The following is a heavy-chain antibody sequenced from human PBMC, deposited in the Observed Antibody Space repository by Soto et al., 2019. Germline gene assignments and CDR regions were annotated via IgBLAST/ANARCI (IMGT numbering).Heavy chain of an antibody. D-gene: IGHD3-3*01. V-gene: IGHV4-34*01. J-gene: IGHJ6*02. Sequence: SETLSLTCAVYGGSFSGYYWSWIRQPPGKGLEWIGEINHSGSTNYNPSLKSRVTISVDTSKNQFSLKLSSVTAADTAVYYCARAHDFWSGYYGHYYYCGMDVWGQGTTVTVSS. CDR1: GGSFSGYY. CDR2: INHSGST. CDR3: ARAHDFWSGYYGHYYYCGMDV.